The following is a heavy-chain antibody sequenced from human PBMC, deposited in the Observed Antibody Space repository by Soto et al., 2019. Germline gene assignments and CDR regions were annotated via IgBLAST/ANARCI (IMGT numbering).Heavy chain of an antibody. V-gene: IGHV1-69*06. J-gene: IGHJ4*02. Sequence: QVQLVQSGAEVKKPGSSVKVSCKASGGTFSSYAISWVRQAPGQGLEWMGGIIPTFGTRNYAQKFQGRVTITADKSTSTAYRELSSLRSEDTAVYYCAVSKNRGTHPFFAYWGQGTLVTVSS. CDR3: AVSKNRGTHPFFAY. D-gene: IGHD1-1*01. CDR2: IIPTFGTR. CDR1: GGTFSSYA.